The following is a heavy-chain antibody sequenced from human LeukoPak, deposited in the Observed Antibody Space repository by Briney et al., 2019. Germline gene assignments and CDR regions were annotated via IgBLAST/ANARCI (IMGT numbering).Heavy chain of an antibody. CDR1: GFTFDDYT. CDR2: ISWDGGST. J-gene: IGHJ4*02. D-gene: IGHD3-10*01. CDR3: AKDIGGLFGSGRPD. V-gene: IGHV3-43*01. Sequence: GGSLRLSCAASGFTFDDYTMHWVRQAPGKGLEWVSLISWDGGSTYYADSVKGRFTISRDNAKNSLYLQMNSLRAEDTALYYCAKDIGGLFGSGRPDWGQGTLVTVSS.